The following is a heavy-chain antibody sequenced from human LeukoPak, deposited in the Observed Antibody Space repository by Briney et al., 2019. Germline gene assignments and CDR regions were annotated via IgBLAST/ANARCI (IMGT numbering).Heavy chain of an antibody. CDR2: IYYTGRT. CDR3: ARHSRAYSSTSGTFEY. Sequence: PSETLSLTCTVSGASISDYYWSWIRQPPGKGLEWFGYIYYTGRTKYNPSLESRATISIDTSKNHLYLKLSSATAADTAMYYCARHSRAYSSTSGTFEYWGQGTLVTVSS. CDR1: GASISDYY. D-gene: IGHD2-2*01. J-gene: IGHJ4*02. V-gene: IGHV4-59*08.